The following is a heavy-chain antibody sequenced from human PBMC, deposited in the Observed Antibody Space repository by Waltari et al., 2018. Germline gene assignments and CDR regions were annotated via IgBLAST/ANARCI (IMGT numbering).Heavy chain of an antibody. CDR2: INAGNGNT. CDR1: GYTFTSYA. V-gene: IGHV1-3*01. J-gene: IGHJ4*02. CDR3: ARDPYSSPAFDY. Sequence: QVQLVQSGAEVKKPGASVKVSCKASGYTFTSYAMHWVRQAPGQRLEWMGWINAGNGNTKDSQKFQGRVTITRDTSASTAYMELSSLRSEDTAVYYCARDPYSSPAFDYWGQGTLVTVSS. D-gene: IGHD6-13*01.